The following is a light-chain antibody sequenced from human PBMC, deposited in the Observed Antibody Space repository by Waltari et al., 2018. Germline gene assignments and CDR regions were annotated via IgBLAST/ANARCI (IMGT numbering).Light chain of an antibody. Sequence: QSALTHPPPASGSLGQSVPIPSTGPNTDVGAYPYVPWYQQYPGKAPKLLIYDVTKRPSGVSDRFSGSKSGRTASLTVSGLQPEDEAIYSCCSYAGADSLLFGGGTKLTVL. CDR2: DVT. J-gene: IGLJ3*02. CDR1: NTDVGAYPY. V-gene: IGLV2-8*01. CDR3: CSYAGADSLL.